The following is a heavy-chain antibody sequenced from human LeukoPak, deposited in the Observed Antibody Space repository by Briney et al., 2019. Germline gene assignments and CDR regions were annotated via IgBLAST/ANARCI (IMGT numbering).Heavy chain of an antibody. J-gene: IGHJ6*03. Sequence: SETLSLTCTVSGGSISSYYWSWIRQPPGKGLEWIGYIYYSGSTNYNPSLKSRVTISVDTSKNQFSLKLSSVTAADTAVYYCARMGEYSSSSDKDYYYYYMDVWGKGTTVTVSS. CDR3: ARMGEYSSSSDKDYYYYYMDV. V-gene: IGHV4-59*01. CDR2: IYYSGST. D-gene: IGHD6-6*01. CDR1: GGSISSYY.